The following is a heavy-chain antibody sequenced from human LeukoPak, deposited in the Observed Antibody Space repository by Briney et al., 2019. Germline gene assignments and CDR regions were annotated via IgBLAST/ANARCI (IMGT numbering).Heavy chain of an antibody. CDR2: IYSGGST. D-gene: IGHD2-15*01. CDR1: GFTVSSNY. Sequence: GGSLRLSCAASGFTVSSNYMSWVRQAPGKGLEGVSVIYSGGSTYYADSVKGRFTISRDNSKNTLYLQMNSLRAEDTAVYYCARGGPEKYYFDYWGQGTLVTVSS. V-gene: IGHV3-66*02. J-gene: IGHJ4*02. CDR3: ARGGPEKYYFDY.